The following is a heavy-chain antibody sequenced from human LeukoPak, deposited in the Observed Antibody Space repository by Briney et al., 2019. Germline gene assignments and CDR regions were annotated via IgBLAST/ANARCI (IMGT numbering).Heavy chain of an antibody. V-gene: IGHV3-7*01. CDR1: GFTFSSYW. CDR3: ARGSCSTTSCLEVY. Sequence: GGSLRLSCAASGFTFSSYWMIWVRQAPGKGLEWVANIKQDGSEKYYVDSVKGRFTISRDSAKNSLYLQMNSPRAEDTAVYYCARGSCSTTSCLEVYWGQGTLVTVSS. D-gene: IGHD2-2*01. CDR2: IKQDGSEK. J-gene: IGHJ4*02.